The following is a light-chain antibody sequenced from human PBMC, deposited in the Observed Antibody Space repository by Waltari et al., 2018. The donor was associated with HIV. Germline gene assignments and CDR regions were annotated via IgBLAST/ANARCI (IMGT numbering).Light chain of an antibody. J-gene: IGLJ2*01. V-gene: IGLV2-8*01. Sequence: QSALTQPPSASGSPGQSVTISCTGTSSDVGGYHYVSWYQQHPGKAPKLMIYEVSKRPSGVPDRFSGSKSGNTASLTVSGLQAEDEADYYCSSYAGSKNLVFGGGTKLTVL. CDR1: SSDVGGYHY. CDR2: EVS. CDR3: SSYAGSKNLV.